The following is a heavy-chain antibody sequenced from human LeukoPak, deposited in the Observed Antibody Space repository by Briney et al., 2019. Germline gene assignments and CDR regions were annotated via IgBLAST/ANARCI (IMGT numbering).Heavy chain of an antibody. CDR2: IKQDGSEK. J-gene: IGHJ6*03. CDR3: ARVSGDIVVVPAAQNVHYYYYMDV. CDR1: GFTFSSYW. Sequence: AGGSLRLSCAASGFTFSSYWMSWVRQAPGKGLEWVANIKQDGSEKYYVDSVKGRFTISRDNAKNSLYLQMNSLRAEDTAVYYCARVSGDIVVVPAAQNVHYYYYMDVRGKGTTVTVSS. D-gene: IGHD2-2*01. V-gene: IGHV3-7*01.